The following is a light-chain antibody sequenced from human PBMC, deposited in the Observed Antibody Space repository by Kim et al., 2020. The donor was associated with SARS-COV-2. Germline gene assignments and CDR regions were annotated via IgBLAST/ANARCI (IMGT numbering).Light chain of an antibody. CDR3: SSYAGSNNLV. CDR1: ISDVGGYNY. V-gene: IGLV2-8*01. Sequence: GQSVTISCTGTISDVGGYNYVSWYQQHPGKAPKLMIYEVSKRPSGFPDRFSGSKSGNTASLTVSGLQAEDEADYYCSSYAGSNNLVFGGGTQLTVL. CDR2: EVS. J-gene: IGLJ2*01.